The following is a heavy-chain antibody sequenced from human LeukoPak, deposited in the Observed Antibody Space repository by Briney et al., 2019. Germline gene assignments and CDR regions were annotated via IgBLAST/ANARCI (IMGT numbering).Heavy chain of an antibody. CDR2: MNPNSGDT. V-gene: IGHV1-8*01. D-gene: IGHD1-26*01. CDR3: ARTGMGGNDWIDS. Sequence: ASVKVSCKASGYTFTNYDINWVRQATGQGLEWMGWMNPNSGDTGYAEKFQGRVTMTRDTSTNTAYMELTSLTSDDTAIFYCARTGMGGNDWIDSWGQGTLVTVSS. CDR1: GYTFTNYD. J-gene: IGHJ5*01.